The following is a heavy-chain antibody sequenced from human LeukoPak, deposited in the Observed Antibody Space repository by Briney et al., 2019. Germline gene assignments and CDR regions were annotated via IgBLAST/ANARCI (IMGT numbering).Heavy chain of an antibody. CDR2: ISYDGSNK. Sequence: GGSLRLSCAASGFTFSSYAMHWVRQAPGKGLEWVAVISYDGSNKYYADSVKGRFTISRDNSKNTLYLQMNSLRAEDTAVYYCARVRMPSSWYFDYWGQGTLVTVSS. CDR3: ARVRMPSSWYFDY. D-gene: IGHD6-13*01. V-gene: IGHV3-30-3*01. J-gene: IGHJ4*02. CDR1: GFTFSSYA.